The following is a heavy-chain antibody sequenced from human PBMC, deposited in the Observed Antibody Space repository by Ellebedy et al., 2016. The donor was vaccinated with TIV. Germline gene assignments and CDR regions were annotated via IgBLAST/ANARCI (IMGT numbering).Heavy chain of an antibody. J-gene: IGHJ4*02. CDR1: GGSFSGYY. CDR2: INHSGST. V-gene: IGHV4-34*01. CDR3: ARSLPPKSSYLWSGYYFDY. Sequence: MPSETLSLTCAVYGGSFSGYYWSWIRQPPGKGLEWIGEINHSGSTNYNPSLKSRVTISVDTSKNQFSLKLSSVTAADTAVYYCARSLPPKSSYLWSGYYFDYWGQGTLVTVSS. D-gene: IGHD3-3*01.